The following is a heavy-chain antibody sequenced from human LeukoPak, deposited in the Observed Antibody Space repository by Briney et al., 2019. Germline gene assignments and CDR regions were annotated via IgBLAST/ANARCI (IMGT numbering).Heavy chain of an antibody. CDR3: ARDGVGASHDY. J-gene: IGHJ4*02. D-gene: IGHD1-26*01. CDR1: GFTFSTYW. V-gene: IGHV3-74*01. CDR2: ISRDGTTT. Sequence: PGGSLRLPCEASGFTFSTYWMHWVRQTPGKGLVWVSRISRDGTTTTYADSVKGRFTISRDNAKNTLYLEMNSLRAEDTAVYFCARDGVGASHDYWGQGTLVTVSS.